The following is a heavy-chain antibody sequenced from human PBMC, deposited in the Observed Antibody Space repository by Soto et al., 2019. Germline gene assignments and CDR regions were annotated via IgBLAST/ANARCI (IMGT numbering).Heavy chain of an antibody. CDR2: IRNKASSSTT. CDR1: GFIFSDHY. D-gene: IGHD1-1*01. V-gene: IGHV3-72*01. Sequence: VGSLRLSCVASGFIFSDHYMDWVRQAPGKGLEWVGRIRNKASSSTTEYAASVKGRFSISRDDSKNSLFLQMSSLKTEDTAVYYCGGGEVGRAPLQHWSQGTLVTVSS. J-gene: IGHJ1*01. CDR3: GGGEVGRAPLQH.